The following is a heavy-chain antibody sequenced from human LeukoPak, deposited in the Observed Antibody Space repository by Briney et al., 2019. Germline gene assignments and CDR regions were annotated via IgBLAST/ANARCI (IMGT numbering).Heavy chain of an antibody. CDR3: ARRGSSSSLDY. D-gene: IGHD6-13*01. V-gene: IGHV3-48*02. CDR2: ISPPSSTI. CDR1: VFTFSIYS. J-gene: IGHJ4*02. Sequence: GGSLRLSCAPSVFTFSIYSMNWVRQAPGKGLEWVSYISPPSSTIYYAASVKGRFTISRDNAKDSLFLQMNSLRDGDTAVYYCARRGSSSSLDYWGQGTLVTVSS.